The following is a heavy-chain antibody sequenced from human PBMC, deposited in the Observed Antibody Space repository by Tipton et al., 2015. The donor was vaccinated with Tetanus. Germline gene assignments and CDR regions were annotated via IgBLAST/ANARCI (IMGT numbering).Heavy chain of an antibody. J-gene: IGHJ4*02. CDR3: GKQNGGRWVVDH. V-gene: IGHV3-11*01. CDR2: ISYSGSTI. Sequence: SLRLSCAASGFIFSDYYMSWIRQAPGKGLEWVAYISYSGSTIYYVDSVKGRFTISRDNAKNSLYLQMNSLSADDTAVYYCGKQNGGRWVVDHWGQGTLVTVSS. CDR1: GFIFSDYY. D-gene: IGHD4-23*01.